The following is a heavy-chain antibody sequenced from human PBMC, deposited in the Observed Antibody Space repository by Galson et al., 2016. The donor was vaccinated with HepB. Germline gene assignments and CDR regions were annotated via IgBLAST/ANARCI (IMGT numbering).Heavy chain of an antibody. V-gene: IGHV3-48*01. CDR3: ANLPGRTSLYSPLDY. D-gene: IGHD2-21*01. J-gene: IGHJ4*02. Sequence: SLRLSCAVSGVPFSIYNMNWVRQAPGKGPEWVAFISSSAFITYYGDSMKGRFTISRDNSKNTLYLQMNSLSAEDTAIYYCANLPGRTSLYSPLDYWGQGTLVTVSS. CDR2: ISSSAFIT. CDR1: GVPFSIYN.